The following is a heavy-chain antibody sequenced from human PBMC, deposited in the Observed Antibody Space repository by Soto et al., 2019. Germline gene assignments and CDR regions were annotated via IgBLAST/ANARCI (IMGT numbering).Heavy chain of an antibody. Sequence: EVQLLESGGGLVQPGGSLRLSCAASGFTFSSYAMSWVRQAPGKGLEWVSAISGSGGSTYYADSVKGRFTISRDNSKNPLYLQMNSLRAEDTAVYYCANPYGPRMGAPRYFDYWGQGTLVTVSS. V-gene: IGHV3-23*01. CDR3: ANPYGPRMGAPRYFDY. D-gene: IGHD3-16*01. CDR1: GFTFSSYA. CDR2: ISGSGGST. J-gene: IGHJ4*02.